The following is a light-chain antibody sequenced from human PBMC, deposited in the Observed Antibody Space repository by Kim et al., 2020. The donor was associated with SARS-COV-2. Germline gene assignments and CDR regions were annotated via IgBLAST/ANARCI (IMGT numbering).Light chain of an antibody. V-gene: IGKV3-20*01. CDR3: QQYGTSLRT. Sequence: DIELTQSPGTLSLSPGERATLSCRASQSVTSSYLAWYQQKPGQPPRLLIYGASNRATGIPDRFSGSGSGTDFTLTISRLESEDLAVYYCQQYGTSLRTFGQGTKVEIK. J-gene: IGKJ1*01. CDR2: GAS. CDR1: QSVTSSY.